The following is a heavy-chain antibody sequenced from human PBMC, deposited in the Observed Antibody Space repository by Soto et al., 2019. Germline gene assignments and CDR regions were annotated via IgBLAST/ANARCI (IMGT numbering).Heavy chain of an antibody. J-gene: IGHJ4*02. Sequence: SVKGSCKASGYTFTSYGISWVRQAPGQGLEWMGGIIPIFGTANYAQKFQGRVTITADESTSTAYMELSSLRSEDTAVYYCATRLNDYDSSGSSPIFADWGQGTLVMVSS. CDR3: ATRLNDYDSSGSSPIFAD. CDR1: GYTFTSYG. D-gene: IGHD3-22*01. V-gene: IGHV1-69*13. CDR2: IIPIFGTA.